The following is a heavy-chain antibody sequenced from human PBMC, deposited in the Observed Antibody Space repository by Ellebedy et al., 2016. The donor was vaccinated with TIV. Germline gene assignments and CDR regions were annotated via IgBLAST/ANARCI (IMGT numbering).Heavy chain of an antibody. CDR1: GFTFSGSA. J-gene: IGHJ6*02. V-gene: IGHV3-73*01. D-gene: IGHD5-24*01. Sequence: GGSLRLXXAASGFTFSGSAMHWVRQASGKGLEWVGSIRSKANSYATAYAASVKGRFTISRDDSKNTAYLQMNSLKTEDTAVYYCTRQVEMATITRYYYYGMDVWGQGTTVTVSS. CDR3: TRQVEMATITRYYYYGMDV. CDR2: IRSKANSYAT.